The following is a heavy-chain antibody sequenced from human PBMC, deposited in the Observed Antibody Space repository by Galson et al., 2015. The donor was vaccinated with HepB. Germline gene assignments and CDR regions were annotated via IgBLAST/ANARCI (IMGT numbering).Heavy chain of an antibody. CDR3: AREVFRVRGNDAFDI. CDR1: GYTFTSYY. D-gene: IGHD3-16*01. CDR2: INPSGGST. J-gene: IGHJ3*02. V-gene: IGHV1-46*01. Sequence: SVKVSCKASGYTFTSYYMFWVRQAPGQGLEWMGIINPSGGSTSYAQKFQGRVTMTRDTSTSTVYMELSSLRSEDTAVYYCAREVFRVRGNDAFDIWGQGTMVTVSS.